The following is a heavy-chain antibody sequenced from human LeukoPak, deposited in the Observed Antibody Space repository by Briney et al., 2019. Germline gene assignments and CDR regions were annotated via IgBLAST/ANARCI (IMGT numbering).Heavy chain of an antibody. Sequence: SETLSLTCSVSGASVGSAGYYWSWIRQPPGGGLEWIGYVYYISNTNYNPSLKSRVTRSVNPSTNQFSLKLSSVTAADTAMYYCARTQSQSGSYRYYFGYWGQGTLVTVSS. D-gene: IGHD1-26*01. CDR1: GASVGSAGYY. V-gene: IGHV4-61*08. J-gene: IGHJ4*02. CDR2: VYYISNT. CDR3: ARTQSQSGSYRYYFGY.